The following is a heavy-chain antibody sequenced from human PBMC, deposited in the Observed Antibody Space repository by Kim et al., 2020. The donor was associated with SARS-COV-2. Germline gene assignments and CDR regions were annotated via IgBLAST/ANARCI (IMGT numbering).Heavy chain of an antibody. CDR2: IYPGDSDT. CDR1: GYSFTSYW. Sequence: GESLKISCKGSGYSFTSYWIGWVRQMPGKGLEWMGIIYPGDSDTRYSPSFQGQVTISADKSISTAYLQWSSLKASDTAMYYCARTPTTERDAFDIWGQGTMVTVSS. D-gene: IGHD1-1*01. V-gene: IGHV5-51*01. J-gene: IGHJ3*02. CDR3: ARTPTTERDAFDI.